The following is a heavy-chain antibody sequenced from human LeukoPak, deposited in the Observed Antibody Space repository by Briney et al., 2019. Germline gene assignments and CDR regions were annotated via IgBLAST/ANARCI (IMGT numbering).Heavy chain of an antibody. CDR3: ARGGPVYCSSTSCYSNYYYYGMDV. Sequence: SETLSLTCAVYGGSFSGYYWSWIRQPPGKGLEWIGEINHCGSTNYNPSLKSRVTISVDTSKNQFSLKLSSVTAADTAVYYCARGGPVYCSSTSCYSNYYYYGMDVWGQGTTVTVSS. J-gene: IGHJ6*02. D-gene: IGHD2-2*01. CDR2: INHCGST. CDR1: GGSFSGYY. V-gene: IGHV4-34*01.